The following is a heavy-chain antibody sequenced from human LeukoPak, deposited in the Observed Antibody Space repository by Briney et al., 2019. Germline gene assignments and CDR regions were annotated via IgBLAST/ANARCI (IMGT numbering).Heavy chain of an antibody. Sequence: GGSLRLSCAASGFTFSSYEMNWVRQAPGKGLEWVSYISSSGNAMYYADSVKGRFTISRDNAKNSLYLQMNSLRAEDTAVYYCARVKYFDFWGQGTLVTVSS. CDR3: ARVKYFDF. J-gene: IGHJ4*02. CDR1: GFTFSSYE. V-gene: IGHV3-48*03. CDR2: ISSSGNAM. D-gene: IGHD2/OR15-2a*01.